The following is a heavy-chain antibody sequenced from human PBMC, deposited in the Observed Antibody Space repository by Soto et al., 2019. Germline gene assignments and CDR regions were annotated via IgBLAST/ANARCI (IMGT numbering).Heavy chain of an antibody. V-gene: IGHV3-30*18. CDR1: GFTFSSYG. CDR2: ISYDGSNK. CDR3: ANDHNYGVDY. D-gene: IGHD4-17*01. J-gene: IGHJ4*02. Sequence: QVQLVESGGGVVQPGRSLRLSCAASGFTFSSYGMHWVRQAPGKGLEWVAVISYDGSNKYYADSVKGRFTISRDNSKNTLYLQMNSLRAEDTAVYYCANDHNYGVDYWGQGTLVTVSS.